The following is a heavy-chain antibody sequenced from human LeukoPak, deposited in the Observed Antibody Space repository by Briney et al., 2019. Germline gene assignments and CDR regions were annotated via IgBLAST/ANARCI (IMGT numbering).Heavy chain of an antibody. CDR1: GFTFSSYW. Sequence: GGSLRLSCAASGFTFSSYWMSWVRQAPGKGLEWVASIKQDGSEKYCVDSVKGRFSISRDNANNSLYLQMNSLRADDTAVYYCARDIGLRKAAPPGWFDPWGQGALVTVSS. D-gene: IGHD6-6*01. V-gene: IGHV3-7*01. CDR2: IKQDGSEK. CDR3: ARDIGLRKAAPPGWFDP. J-gene: IGHJ5*02.